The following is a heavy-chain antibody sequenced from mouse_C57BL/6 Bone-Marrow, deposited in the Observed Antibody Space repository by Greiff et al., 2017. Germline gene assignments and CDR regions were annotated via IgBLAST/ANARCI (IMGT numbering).Heavy chain of an antibody. V-gene: IGHV1-81*01. Sequence: QVQLQQSGAELARPGASVTLSCKASGYSFTSYGISWVKQRTGQGLEWIGEIYPRSGTTYYIEKFKGQATLTADKSSSPAYMELRSLTSEDSAVYFGARPCSYWYFDVWGTGTTVTVSA. J-gene: IGHJ1*03. CDR1: GYSFTSYG. CDR3: ARPCSYWYFDV. CDR2: IYPRSGTT.